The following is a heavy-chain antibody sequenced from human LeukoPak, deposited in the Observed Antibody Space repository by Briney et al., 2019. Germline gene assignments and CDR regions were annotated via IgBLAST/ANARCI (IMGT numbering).Heavy chain of an antibody. CDR1: GFTFSSYA. CDR3: ARDSELPSITMIVGYFQH. J-gene: IGHJ1*01. D-gene: IGHD3-22*01. CDR2: ISYDRSLK. Sequence: PGGSLRLSCAASGFTFSSYAMHWVRQAPGKGLEWVAVISYDRSLKYYADSVRGRFTISSDNSKNTLYLQMNSLRVEDTAVYYCARDSELPSITMIVGYFQHWGQGTLVTVSS. V-gene: IGHV3-30*04.